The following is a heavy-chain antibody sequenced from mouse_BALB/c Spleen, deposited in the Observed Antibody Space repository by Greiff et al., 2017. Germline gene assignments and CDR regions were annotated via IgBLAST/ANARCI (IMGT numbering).Heavy chain of an antibody. Sequence: EVQRVESGGGLVQPGGSMKLSCVASGFTFSNYWMNWVRQSPEKGLEWVAEIRLKSNNYATHYAESVKGRFTISRDDSKSSVYLQMNNLRAEDTGIYYCTRRYGNYVNYYAMDYWGQGTSVTVSS. D-gene: IGHD2-10*02. CDR3: TRRYGNYVNYYAMDY. CDR2: IRLKSNNYAT. V-gene: IGHV6-6*02. CDR1: GFTFSNYW. J-gene: IGHJ4*01.